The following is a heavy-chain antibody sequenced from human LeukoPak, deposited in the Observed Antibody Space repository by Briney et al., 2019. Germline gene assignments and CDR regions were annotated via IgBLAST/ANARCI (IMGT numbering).Heavy chain of an antibody. D-gene: IGHD6-13*01. CDR1: GFTFSRSG. V-gene: IGHV3-30*18. CDR2: ISYDGSKK. J-gene: IGHJ4*02. Sequence: GGSLRLSCAASGFTFSRSGMHWVRQAPGKGLEWVTVISYDGSKKDYADSVKGRFTISRDNSKNTLYLQMNSLRAEDTAVYYCVKDKSSTWSFDYWGQGTLVTVSS. CDR3: VKDKSSTWSFDY.